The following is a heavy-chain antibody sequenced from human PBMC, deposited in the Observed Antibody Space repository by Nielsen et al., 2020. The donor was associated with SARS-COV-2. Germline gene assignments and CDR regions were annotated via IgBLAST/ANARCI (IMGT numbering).Heavy chain of an antibody. V-gene: IGHV4-39*01. D-gene: IGHD5-18*01. CDR2: IYYGGST. CDR3: AGGYSYADPFDY. CDR1: GGSISSSSYY. J-gene: IGHJ4*02. Sequence: SETLSLTCIVSGGSISSSSYYWGWIRQPPGKGLEWIGSIYYGGSTFYNSSLRSRVTISVDTSKNQFSLKLSSVTAADTAVYYCAGGYSYADPFDYWGQGTLVTVSS.